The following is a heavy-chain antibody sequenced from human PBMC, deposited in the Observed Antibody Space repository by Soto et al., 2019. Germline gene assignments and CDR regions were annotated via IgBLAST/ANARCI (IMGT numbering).Heavy chain of an antibody. CDR1: GFTFSSYG. J-gene: IGHJ3*02. V-gene: IGHV3-33*01. Sequence: QVQLVESGGGVVQPGRSLRLSCAASGFTFSSYGMHWVRQAPGKGLEWVAVIWYDGSNKYYADSVKGRFTISRDNSKNTLYLQMNSLRAEDTAVYDCASTELEAFDIWGQGTMVTVSS. D-gene: IGHD3-10*01. CDR3: ASTELEAFDI. CDR2: IWYDGSNK.